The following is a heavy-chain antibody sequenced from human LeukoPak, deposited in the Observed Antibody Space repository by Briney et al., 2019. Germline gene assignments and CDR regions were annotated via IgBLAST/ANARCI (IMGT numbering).Heavy chain of an antibody. Sequence: ASVKVSCKASGYTFTGYYMHWVRQAPGQGLEWMGWINLNSGGTNYAQKFQVRVTMTRDTSISTAYMELSRLRSDDTAVYYCARGGVVVPAAIGYYYYGMDVWGQETTVTVSS. V-gene: IGHV1-2*02. J-gene: IGHJ6*02. CDR1: GYTFTGYY. CDR3: ARGGVVVPAAIGYYYYGMDV. D-gene: IGHD2-2*02. CDR2: INLNSGGT.